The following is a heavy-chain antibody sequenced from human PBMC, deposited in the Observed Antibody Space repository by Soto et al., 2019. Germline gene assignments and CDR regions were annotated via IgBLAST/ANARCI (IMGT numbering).Heavy chain of an antibody. CDR3: ARSYYYDSSGYYSNYYGMDV. CDR1: GYSFTSYW. J-gene: IGHJ6*02. Sequence: PGESLKISCKGSGYSFTSYWIGWVRQMPGKGLEWMGIIYPGDSDTRYSQSFQGQVTISADKSISTAYLQWSSLKASDTAMYYCARSYYYDSSGYYSNYYGMDVWGQGTTVTVSS. D-gene: IGHD3-22*01. V-gene: IGHV5-51*01. CDR2: IYPGDSDT.